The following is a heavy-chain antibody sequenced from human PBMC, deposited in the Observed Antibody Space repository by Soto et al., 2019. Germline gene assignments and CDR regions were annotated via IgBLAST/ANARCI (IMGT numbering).Heavy chain of an antibody. D-gene: IGHD2-21*02. V-gene: IGHV1-69*02. CDR1: GDTFSSYT. CDR3: ARRRYCGADCYSQYYYGMDI. J-gene: IGHJ6*02. CDR2: GIPGLGVT. Sequence: QVQLVQSGAELKKPGSSVKVSCRSGGDTFSSYTVSWVRQAPGQGLEWMGRGIPGLGVTNYARKFQGRVSITAEKSAGTAYLELRSLTSWDSGVYYCARRRYCGADCYSQYYYGMDIWGQGTTVIVSS.